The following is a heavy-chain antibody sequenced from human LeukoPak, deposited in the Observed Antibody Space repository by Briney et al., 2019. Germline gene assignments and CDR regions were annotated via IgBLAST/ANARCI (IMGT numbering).Heavy chain of an antibody. CDR1: GGSFSGYY. Sequence: SETLSLTCAVYGGSFSGYYWSWIRQPPGKGLEWIGEINHSGSTNYNPSLKSRVTISVDTSKDQLSLKLGSVTAADTAVYYCARGLSGSVAGSSWGQGTLVTVSS. CDR2: INHSGST. CDR3: ARGLSGSVAGSS. D-gene: IGHD6-19*01. J-gene: IGHJ5*02. V-gene: IGHV4-34*01.